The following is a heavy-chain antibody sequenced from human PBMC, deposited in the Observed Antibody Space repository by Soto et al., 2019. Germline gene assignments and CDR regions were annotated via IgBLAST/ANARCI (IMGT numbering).Heavy chain of an antibody. CDR3: ARRYYGDYVRWFDP. D-gene: IGHD4-17*01. J-gene: IGHJ5*02. CDR2: IQNGGST. Sequence: GGSLRLSCAASGFTVSANNMSWVRQVPGKGPEWVSVIQNGGSTIYADSVKGRFIISRDDSMNTLSLQMNSLTAADTAVYYCARRYYGDYVRWFDPWGQGTLVTVSS. V-gene: IGHV3-66*04. CDR1: GFTVSANN.